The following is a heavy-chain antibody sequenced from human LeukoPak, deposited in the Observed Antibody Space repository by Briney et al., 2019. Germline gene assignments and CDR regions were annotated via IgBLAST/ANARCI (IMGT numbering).Heavy chain of an antibody. CDR3: GRQGYTASYYFLDY. CDR1: SGSINSYY. D-gene: IGHD1-26*01. V-gene: IGHV4-4*07. CDR2: IYTTGTT. Sequence: SETLSLTCTVSSGSINSYYWGWVRQPPGKGLECIGRIYTTGTTQYNPSLRSRVTMSVDTSTNQFSLNLRSMTAADTAVYYCGRQGYTASYYFLDYRSQGTLVAVS. J-gene: IGHJ4*02.